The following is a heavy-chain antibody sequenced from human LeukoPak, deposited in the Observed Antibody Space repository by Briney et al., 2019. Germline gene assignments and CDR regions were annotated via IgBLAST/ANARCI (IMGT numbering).Heavy chain of an antibody. CDR2: ISGSGGST. V-gene: IGHV3-23*01. D-gene: IGHD6-19*01. CDR1: GFTFSSYA. CDR3: AKETIAVAGRSGYFQH. Sequence: GGSLRLSCAASGFTFSSYAMSWVRQAPGKGLEWVSAISGSGGSTYYADSVKGRFTISRDNSKNTLYLQMNSLRAEDTAVYYCAKETIAVAGRSGYFQHWGQGTLVTVSS. J-gene: IGHJ1*01.